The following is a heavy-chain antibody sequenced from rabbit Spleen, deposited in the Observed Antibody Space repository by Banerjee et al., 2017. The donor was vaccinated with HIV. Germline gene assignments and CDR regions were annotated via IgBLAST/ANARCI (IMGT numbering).Heavy chain of an antibody. Sequence: QEQLEESGGGLVKPGGTLTLTCKASGIDFSTYSYMCWVRQAPGKGLEWIACICAGISDSTYYASWAKGRFTISKASSTTVTLQMTSLTAADTATYFCARDTSSSFSSYGMDLWGPGTLVTVS. CDR2: ICAGISDST. CDR1: GIDFSTYSY. CDR3: ARDTSSSFSSYGMDL. D-gene: IGHD1-1*01. J-gene: IGHJ6*01. V-gene: IGHV1S45*01.